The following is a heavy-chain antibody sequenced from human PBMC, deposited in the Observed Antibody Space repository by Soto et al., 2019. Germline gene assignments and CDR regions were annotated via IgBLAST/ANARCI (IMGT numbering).Heavy chain of an antibody. Sequence: PGGSLRLSCAGSGFTFSTYPLHWVRPAPGKGLEWVAVISYDASTKYYADSVRGRFTISRDNSKDTLYLQMNSLRPEDTAVYFCARDPLVGAPDYFDYWGQGTLVTVSS. V-gene: IGHV3-30*04. CDR3: ARDPLVGAPDYFDY. CDR2: ISYDASTK. D-gene: IGHD1-26*01. CDR1: GFTFSTYP. J-gene: IGHJ4*02.